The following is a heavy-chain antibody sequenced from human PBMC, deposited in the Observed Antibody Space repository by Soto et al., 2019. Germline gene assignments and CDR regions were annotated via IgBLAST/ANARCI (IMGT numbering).Heavy chain of an antibody. CDR1: GYTFSNDG. V-gene: IGHV1-18*04. Sequence: QVHLVQSGAEVKKPGASVKVSCKSSGYTFSNDGIAWVRQAPGQGLEWMGWISTYNGDTHYAQGLQGRVTMTKDTSTRTAYLELRSLRSDDTAVYFCARDPSNTSGSHTTFDHWGQGTLVTVSS. J-gene: IGHJ4*02. CDR2: ISTYNGDT. CDR3: ARDPSNTSGSHTTFDH. D-gene: IGHD6-19*01.